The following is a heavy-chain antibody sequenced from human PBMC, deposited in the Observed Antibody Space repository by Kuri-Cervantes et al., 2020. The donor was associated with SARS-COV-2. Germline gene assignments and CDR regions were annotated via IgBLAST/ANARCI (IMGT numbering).Heavy chain of an antibody. CDR1: GYTFTSYG. Sequence: ASLKVSCKASGYTFTSYGISWLRQAPGQGLEWMGWINPNSGGTNYAQKFQGGVTMTRDTSISTAYMELSRLRSDDTAVYYCARDLMTTVTTGAFDIWGQGTMVTVSS. CDR3: ARDLMTTVTTGAFDI. D-gene: IGHD4-17*01. CDR2: INPNSGGT. J-gene: IGHJ3*02. V-gene: IGHV1-2*02.